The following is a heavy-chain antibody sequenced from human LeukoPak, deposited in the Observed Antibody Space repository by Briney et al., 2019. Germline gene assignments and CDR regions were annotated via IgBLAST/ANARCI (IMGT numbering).Heavy chain of an antibody. CDR2: ISYDGSNK. V-gene: IGHV3-30-3*01. D-gene: IGHD3-22*01. CDR3: ARSSVATALFSIDY. J-gene: IGHJ4*02. Sequence: GGSLRLSCAASGFTFSSYAMHWVRQAPGKGLEWVAVISYDGSNKYYADSVKGRFTISRDNSKNKVFLQMNSQRAEDTAVYYCARSSVATALFSIDYWGQGTLVTVSS. CDR1: GFTFSSYA.